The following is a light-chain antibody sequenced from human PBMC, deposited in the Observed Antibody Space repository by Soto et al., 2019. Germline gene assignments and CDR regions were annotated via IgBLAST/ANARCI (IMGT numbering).Light chain of an antibody. CDR2: AAS. CDR1: QNIRFN. Sequence: EIVMTQSRAFLSVSPGERDTLPCRASQNIRFNLAWYQQKPGQAPRLLISAASTRATGIPARFSGSGSGTEFTLTISSLQSEDFAIYYCHQYDNWPGAFGQGTKVDIK. J-gene: IGKJ1*01. CDR3: HQYDNWPGA. V-gene: IGKV3-15*01.